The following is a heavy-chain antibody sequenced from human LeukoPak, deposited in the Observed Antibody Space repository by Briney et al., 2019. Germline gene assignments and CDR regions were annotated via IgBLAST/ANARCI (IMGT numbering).Heavy chain of an antibody. D-gene: IGHD4-23*01. J-gene: IGHJ4*02. CDR3: ARDPNRLADYGGDYFDH. Sequence: HPGGSLRLSCVASGFTFSSFSMHWVRQAPGNRLEWVAGISHDGSHKSYADSVRGRFTISRDNSKNTLSLQMNTLRPENTALFYCARDPNRLADYGGDYFDHWGQGTLVTVSS. V-gene: IGHV3-30*04. CDR1: GFTFSSFS. CDR2: ISHDGSHK.